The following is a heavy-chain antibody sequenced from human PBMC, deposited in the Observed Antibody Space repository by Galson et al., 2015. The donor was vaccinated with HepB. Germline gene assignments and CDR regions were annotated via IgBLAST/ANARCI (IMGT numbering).Heavy chain of an antibody. J-gene: IGHJ4*02. D-gene: IGHD3-16*01. CDR1: GFTFSDFA. Sequence: SLRLSCAASGFTFSDFAMTWVHQAPGKGLEWVSTIDRSGGKTFSADYVRGRFTISRDNPKNTLYVQMNNLRADDTAVYNCVKDWGPADKCSDAGCLAYWGPGTLVTVSS. CDR3: VKDWGPADKCSDAGCLAY. CDR2: IDRSGGKT. V-gene: IGHV3-23*01.